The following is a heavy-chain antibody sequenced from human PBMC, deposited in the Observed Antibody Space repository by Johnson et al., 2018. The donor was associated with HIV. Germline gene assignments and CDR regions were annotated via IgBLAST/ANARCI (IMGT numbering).Heavy chain of an antibody. CDR3: AKDLGESENEEWATDYYDFSIGYPGQDPRAVVGAFDI. CDR2: ISYDGSNK. J-gene: IGHJ3*02. CDR1: GFTFSTYA. V-gene: IGHV3-30*04. D-gene: IGHD3/OR15-3a*01. Sequence: QVQLVESGGGVVQPGRSLRLSCAASGFTFSTYAMHWVRQAPGKGLEWVTVISYDGSNKYYADSVKGRFTFSRDNSKKTLYLQMNSLRAEDTAVYYCAKDLGESENEEWATDYYDFSIGYPGQDPRAVVGAFDIWGQGTMVTVSS.